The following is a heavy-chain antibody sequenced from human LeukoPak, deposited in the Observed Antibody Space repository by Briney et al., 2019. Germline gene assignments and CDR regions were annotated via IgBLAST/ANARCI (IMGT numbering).Heavy chain of an antibody. V-gene: IGHV4-38-2*02. CDR1: GYSISSGYY. J-gene: IGHJ4*02. CDR3: ARAGSVTENFDN. Sequence: PSETLSLTCTVSGYSISSGYYWGWIRQPPGKGLEWIGYIYYSGSTYYNPSLKSRVTISVDTSKNQFSLKLSSVTAADTAVYYCARAGSVTENFDNWGQGTLVTVSS. D-gene: IGHD2-21*02. CDR2: IYYSGST.